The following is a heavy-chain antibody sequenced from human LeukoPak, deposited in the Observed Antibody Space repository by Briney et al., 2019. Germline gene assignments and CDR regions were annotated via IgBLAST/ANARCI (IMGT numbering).Heavy chain of an antibody. CDR1: GGSFSGYY. CDR2: INHSGST. V-gene: IGHV4-34*01. Sequence: SETLSLTCAVYGGSFSGYYWSWIRQPPGKGLEWIGEINHSGSTNYNPSLKSRVTISVDTSKNQFSLKLSSVTAADTAVYYCARTLWGNWFDPWGQGTLVTVSS. CDR3: ARTLWGNWFDP. J-gene: IGHJ5*02. D-gene: IGHD7-27*01.